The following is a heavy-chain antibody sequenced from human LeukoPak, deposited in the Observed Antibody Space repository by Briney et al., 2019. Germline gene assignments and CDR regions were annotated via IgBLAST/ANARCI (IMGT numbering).Heavy chain of an antibody. CDR3: ATRGRLVIIRY. CDR1: GGSISSYY. D-gene: IGHD3-9*01. V-gene: IGHV4-34*01. CDR2: INHSGST. Sequence: SETLSLTCTVSGGSISSYYWSWIRQPPGKGLEWIGEINHSGSTNYNPSLKSRVTISVDTSKNQFSLKLSSVTAADTAVYYCATRGRLVIIRYWGQGTLVTVSS. J-gene: IGHJ4*02.